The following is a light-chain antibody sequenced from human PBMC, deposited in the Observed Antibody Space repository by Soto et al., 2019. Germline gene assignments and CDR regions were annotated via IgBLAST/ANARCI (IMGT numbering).Light chain of an antibody. Sequence: DIRMTQSPSTLSASVGDRVTITCRASQSISNWLAWYQQKPGKAPKLLIYDASSLESGVPSRFSGSASGTEFTLTISILQPDDFATYYCQHYETYPITFGQGTRLE. CDR3: QHYETYPIT. CDR2: DAS. V-gene: IGKV1-5*01. CDR1: QSISNW. J-gene: IGKJ5*01.